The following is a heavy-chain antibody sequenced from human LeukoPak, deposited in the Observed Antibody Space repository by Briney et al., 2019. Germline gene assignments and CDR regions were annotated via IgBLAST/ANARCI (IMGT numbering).Heavy chain of an antibody. V-gene: IGHV1-2*02. D-gene: IGHD3-10*02. J-gene: IGHJ6*02. CDR2: INSISGGT. CDR1: GYTFTGYY. CDR3: ATNPYVTFYSMDV. Sequence: ASVKVSCKASGYTFTGYYIHWVRQAPGQGLGWMGWINSISGGTQYAQKFQGRVTMTSDTSISTAYMELSRLTSDDTAVYYCATNPYVTFYSMDVWGRGTTVTVSS.